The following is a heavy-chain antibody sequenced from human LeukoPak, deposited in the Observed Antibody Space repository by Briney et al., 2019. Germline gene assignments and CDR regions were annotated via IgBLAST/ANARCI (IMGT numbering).Heavy chain of an antibody. D-gene: IGHD6-19*01. Sequence: SETLSLTCTVSGGSISSYYWSWIRQPPGKGLEWIGYIYYSGSTNYNPSLKSRVTISVDTSKNQFSLKLSSVPAADTAVYYCAREAYSSGWYVWGYYCYMDVWGKGTTVTVSS. J-gene: IGHJ6*03. CDR1: GGSISSYY. CDR3: AREAYSSGWYVWGYYCYMDV. V-gene: IGHV4-59*01. CDR2: IYYSGST.